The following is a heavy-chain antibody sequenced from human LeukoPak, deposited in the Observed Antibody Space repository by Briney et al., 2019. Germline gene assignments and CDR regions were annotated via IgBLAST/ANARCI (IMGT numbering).Heavy chain of an antibody. CDR2: INSDGSST. Sequence: GGSLRLSCAASGFTFSSYWMHWVRQAPGKWLVWVSRINSDGSSTSYADSVKGRFTISRDNAKNTLYLQMNSLRAEDTAVYYCATPYYYDSSGYLGRDYYMDVWGKGTTVTVSS. CDR1: GFTFSSYW. V-gene: IGHV3-74*01. J-gene: IGHJ6*03. CDR3: ATPYYYDSSGYLGRDYYMDV. D-gene: IGHD3-22*01.